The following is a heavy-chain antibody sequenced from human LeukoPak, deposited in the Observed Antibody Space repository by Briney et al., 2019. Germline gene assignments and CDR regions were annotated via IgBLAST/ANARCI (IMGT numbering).Heavy chain of an antibody. CDR1: GFSLSNYG. CDR2: IWGDQRYK. V-gene: IGHV3-33*01. Sequence: GSLILSCTASGFSLSNYGMHWVRQAPGKGLEWVAIIWGDQRYKHYADSVKGRFTISRDNSKNTLYLQMNSLRAEDTAVYYCAREGTYCGGDCYPLGYWGQGTLVTVSS. J-gene: IGHJ4*02. CDR3: AREGTYCGGDCYPLGY. D-gene: IGHD2-21*02.